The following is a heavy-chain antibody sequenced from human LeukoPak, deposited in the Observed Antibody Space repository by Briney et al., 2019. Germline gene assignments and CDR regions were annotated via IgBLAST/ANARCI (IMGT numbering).Heavy chain of an antibody. CDR2: INHSGST. CDR1: CGSFSVYY. D-gene: IGHD6-19*01. J-gene: IGHJ4*02. V-gene: IGHV4-34*01. CDR3: ARARHKIVDIVAGILDY. Sequence: TSETLSLTCAVYCGSFSVYYWSWIRQPPGKGLEWIGEINHSGSTHYNPSLKSRVTISVDTSKNQLSLKLSSVTAAATAVYYCARARHKIVDIVAGILDYWGQGTLVTVSS.